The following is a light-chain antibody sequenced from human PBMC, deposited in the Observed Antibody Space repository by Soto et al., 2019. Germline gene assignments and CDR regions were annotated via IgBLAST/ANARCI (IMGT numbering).Light chain of an antibody. CDR1: SGHSSYA. CDR3: QTWGTGIQVV. V-gene: IGLV4-69*01. Sequence: QPVLTQSPSASASLGASVKLTCTLSSGHSSYAIAWHQQQPEKGPRYLMKLNSDGSHSKGDGIPDRFSGSSSGAERYLTISSPQSEDEAGYYCQTWGTGIQVVFGGGTKLTVL. CDR2: LNSDGSH. J-gene: IGLJ2*01.